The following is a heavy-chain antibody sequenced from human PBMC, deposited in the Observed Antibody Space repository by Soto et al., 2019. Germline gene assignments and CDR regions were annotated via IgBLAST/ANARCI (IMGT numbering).Heavy chain of an antibody. V-gene: IGHV1-69*12. J-gene: IGHJ1*01. Sequence: QVQLVQSGAEVKKPGSSVKVSCKASGGTFSSYAISWVRQAPGQGLEWMEGIITIFGTANYAQKFQGRVTITADESTSTAYMERSSLRSEDTAVYYCASPPAASISVAGNRSLAEYFQHWGQGTLFTVSS. CDR3: ASPPAASISVAGNRSLAEYFQH. CDR2: IITIFGTA. D-gene: IGHD6-19*01. CDR1: GGTFSSYA.